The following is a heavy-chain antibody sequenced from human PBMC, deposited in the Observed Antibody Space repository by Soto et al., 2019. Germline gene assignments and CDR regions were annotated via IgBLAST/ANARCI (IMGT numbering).Heavy chain of an antibody. CDR2: ISSSSSYI. V-gene: IGHV3-21*01. Sequence: GGSLRLSCAASGFTFSSYSMNWVRQAPGKGLEWVSSISSSSSYIYYADSVKGRFTISRDNAKNSLYLQMNSLRAEDTAVYYCASLGPVYQLQYWGQGTLVTVSS. CDR1: GFTFSSYS. J-gene: IGHJ4*02. D-gene: IGHD2-2*01. CDR3: ASLGPVYQLQY.